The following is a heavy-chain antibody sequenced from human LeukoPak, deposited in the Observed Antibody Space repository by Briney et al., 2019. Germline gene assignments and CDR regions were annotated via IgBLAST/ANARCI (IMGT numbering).Heavy chain of an antibody. D-gene: IGHD3-22*01. Sequence: GSLRLSCAASGFTFSSYAMSWVRQAPGKGLEWVSAISGSGSTTYYADSVKGRFTISRDNAKNSLYLQMNSLRAEDTAVYYCARGPSSNYYDSSGYYYYFDYWGQGTLVTVSS. J-gene: IGHJ4*02. CDR3: ARGPSSNYYDSSGYYYYFDY. CDR2: ISGSGSTT. CDR1: GFTFSSYA. V-gene: IGHV3-23*01.